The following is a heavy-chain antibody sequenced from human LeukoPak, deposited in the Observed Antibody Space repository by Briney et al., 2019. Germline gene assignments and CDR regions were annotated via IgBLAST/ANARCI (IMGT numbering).Heavy chain of an antibody. CDR3: AGSSAYYPDAFDI. Sequence: PGGSLRLSCAASGFTVNRNYMSWVRQAPGKGLKWVSVIYSGGVTYYADSVKGRFTISRDNSKNTLYLQMDSLRADDTAVYYCAGSSAYYPDAFDIWGQGTMVSVSS. CDR2: IYSGGVT. CDR1: GFTVNRNY. J-gene: IGHJ3*02. D-gene: IGHD3-22*01. V-gene: IGHV3-53*01.